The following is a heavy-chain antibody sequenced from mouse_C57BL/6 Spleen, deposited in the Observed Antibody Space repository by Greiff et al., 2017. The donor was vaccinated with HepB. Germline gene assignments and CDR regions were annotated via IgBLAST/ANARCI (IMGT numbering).Heavy chain of an antibody. Sequence: QQSCKASGYTFTSYWMHWVKQRPGRGLEWIGRIDPNSGGTKYNEKFKSKATLTVDKPSSTAYMQLSSLTSEDSAVYYCAKTEGYFDVWGTGTTVTVSS. J-gene: IGHJ1*03. CDR1: GYTFTSYW. V-gene: IGHV1-72*01. CDR3: AKTEGYFDV. CDR2: IDPNSGGT.